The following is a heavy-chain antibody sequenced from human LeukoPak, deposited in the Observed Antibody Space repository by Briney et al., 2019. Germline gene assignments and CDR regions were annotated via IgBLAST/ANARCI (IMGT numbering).Heavy chain of an antibody. V-gene: IGHV3-11*01. Sequence: PGGSLTLSFAASGFTFSDYYMSWIRQAPGKGLEWVSYISSNGSTIYYADSVKGRFTISRDNAKNSLYLQMNSLRAEDTAVYYCARDGKRSNMQWLVRPRYYFDYWGQGTLVTVSS. CDR2: ISSNGSTI. CDR1: GFTFSDYY. CDR3: ARDGKRSNMQWLVRPRYYFDY. J-gene: IGHJ4*02. D-gene: IGHD6-19*01.